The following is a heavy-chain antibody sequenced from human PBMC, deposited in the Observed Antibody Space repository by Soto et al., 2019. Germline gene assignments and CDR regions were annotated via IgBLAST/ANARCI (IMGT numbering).Heavy chain of an antibody. V-gene: IGHV1-18*04. D-gene: IGHD3-3*01. CDR2: TSTYNGNT. CDR3: ARVMTTFGVVSKGPDH. CDR1: GYPFTTYG. J-gene: IGHJ4*02. Sequence: VASVKVSCKASGYPFTTYGITWVRQAPGQGLEWMGWTSTYNGNTNYAQSLQGRVTMTRETSSTTAYMELRSLRSDDTAVYYCARVMTTFGVVSKGPDHWGQGTLVTVSS.